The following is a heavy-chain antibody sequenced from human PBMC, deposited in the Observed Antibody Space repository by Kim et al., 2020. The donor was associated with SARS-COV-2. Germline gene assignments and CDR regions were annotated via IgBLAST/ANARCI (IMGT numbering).Heavy chain of an antibody. CDR3: ARVATMVRGVNWFDP. V-gene: IGHV3-11*05. J-gene: IGHJ5*02. D-gene: IGHD3-10*01. Sequence: DSVKGRFTISRDNAKNSLYLQMNSLRAEDTAVYYCARVATMVRGVNWFDPWGQGTLVTVSS.